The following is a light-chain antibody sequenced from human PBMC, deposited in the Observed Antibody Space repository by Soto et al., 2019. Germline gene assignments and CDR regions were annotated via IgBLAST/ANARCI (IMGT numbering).Light chain of an antibody. V-gene: IGKV3-20*01. CDR2: GAS. Sequence: EIVLTQSPGTLSLSQGERATLSCRASQSVSRSFLAWYQQKPGQAPRLLIYGASSRATGIPDRFSGSGSGTDFTLTISRLEPEDSALYYCQQYDTSPRTFGQGTKLEI. CDR1: QSVSRSF. J-gene: IGKJ2*01. CDR3: QQYDTSPRT.